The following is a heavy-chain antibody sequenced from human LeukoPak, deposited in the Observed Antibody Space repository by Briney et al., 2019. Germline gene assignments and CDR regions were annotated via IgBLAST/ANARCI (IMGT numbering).Heavy chain of an antibody. CDR3: ARGVLLWFGELPYYYYYYMDV. J-gene: IGHJ6*03. V-gene: IGHV1-69*05. CDR2: IIPIFGTA. D-gene: IGHD3-10*01. Sequence: ASVKVSCKASGGTFSSYAISWVRQAPGQGLEWMGGIIPIFGTANYAQKFQGRVTITTDESTSTAYMELSSLRSEDTAVYYCARGVLLWFGELPYYYYYYMDVWGKGTTVTVSS. CDR1: GGTFSSYA.